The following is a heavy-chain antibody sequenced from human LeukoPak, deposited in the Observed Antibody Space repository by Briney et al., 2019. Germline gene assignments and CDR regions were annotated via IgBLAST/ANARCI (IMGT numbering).Heavy chain of an antibody. V-gene: IGHV1-24*01. J-gene: IGHJ6*02. CDR2: TDLEDTET. Sequence: ASVKVSCKASGYTFTAYYLHWVRQAPGKGLEWIGGTDLEDTETVYAQNFEDRLTVTEDTSTNTAYMELTSLTSADTGMYYCATGASTSLRGLDVWGQGTTATVSS. CDR3: ATGASTSLRGLDV. CDR1: GYTFTAYY.